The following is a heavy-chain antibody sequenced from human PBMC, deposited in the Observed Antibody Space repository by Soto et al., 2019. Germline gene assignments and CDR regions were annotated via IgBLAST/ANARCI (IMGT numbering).Heavy chain of an antibody. Sequence: QGPLVEFGGGVVQPGSSLRLSCAGTGFTFRGYDMHWVRQAPGKGLEWVAVISKDGSNKYYADSVKGRFNISRENSKNRLYLQMNSLRPDDTAVYYCAKCPPCTIIRCYLEDIQQWGQGTPVTVSS. CDR3: AKCPPCTIIRCYLEDIQQ. CDR2: ISKDGSNK. D-gene: IGHD2-8*01. V-gene: IGHV3-30*18. J-gene: IGHJ1*01. CDR1: GFTFRGYD.